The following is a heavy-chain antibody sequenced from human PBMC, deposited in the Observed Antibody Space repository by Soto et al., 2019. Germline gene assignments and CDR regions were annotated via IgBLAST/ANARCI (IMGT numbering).Heavy chain of an antibody. J-gene: IGHJ3*02. CDR2: IVPILGIA. D-gene: IGHD3-22*01. Sequence: QVQLVQSGAEVKKPGSSVKVSCKASGGTFSSYTISWVRQAPGQGLEWMGRIVPILGIANYAQKFQGRVTISADKSTRTAYLELSSLRSEDTAEYYCARGVPLGRSGYYFYNAFYIWCQGSMVTVSS. V-gene: IGHV1-69*02. CDR3: ARGVPLGRSGYYFYNAFYI. CDR1: GGTFSSYT.